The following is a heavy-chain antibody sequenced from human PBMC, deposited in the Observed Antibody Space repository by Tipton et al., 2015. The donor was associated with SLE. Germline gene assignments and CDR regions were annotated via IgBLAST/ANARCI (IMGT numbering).Heavy chain of an antibody. V-gene: IGHV4-4*07. CDR3: ARQGGMTGTTFPFDI. J-gene: IGHJ3*02. D-gene: IGHD1-7*01. CDR1: GDSISDSY. Sequence: TLSLTCTVSGDSISDSYWNWVRQPAGKGLEWIGRIYTNRDFNYNPSLKSRVSMSVDTSKSQFSLELTSVTVADTAVYYCARQGGMTGTTFPFDIWGQGTMVTVSS. CDR2: IYTNRDF.